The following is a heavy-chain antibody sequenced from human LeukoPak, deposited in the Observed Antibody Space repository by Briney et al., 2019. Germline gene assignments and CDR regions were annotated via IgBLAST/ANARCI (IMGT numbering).Heavy chain of an antibody. CDR3: AREMTTVDDAAFDI. Sequence: PGGSLRLSCAASGFIFSDYEMNWVRQAPGKGLEWVSYISSSGSTIYYADSVKGRFTISRDNAKNSLYLQMNSLRAEDTAVYYCAREMTTVDDAAFDIWGQGTMVTVSS. J-gene: IGHJ3*02. CDR1: GFIFSDYE. CDR2: ISSSGSTI. D-gene: IGHD4-11*01. V-gene: IGHV3-48*03.